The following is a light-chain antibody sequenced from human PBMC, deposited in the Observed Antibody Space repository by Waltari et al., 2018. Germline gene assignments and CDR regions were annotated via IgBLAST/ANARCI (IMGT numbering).Light chain of an antibody. J-gene: IGKJ2*02. CDR3: QQYATTPST. Sequence: DIVMTQSPDSLAVSLGERAPINCKSTQSVLYSPNNKNDLAWFQQKPGQPPKLLIYWASTRESGVPDRFSGSGSVTDFTLTISSLQAEDVAIYYCQQYATTPSTFGQGTKLEIK. CDR1: QSVLYSPNNKND. CDR2: WAS. V-gene: IGKV4-1*01.